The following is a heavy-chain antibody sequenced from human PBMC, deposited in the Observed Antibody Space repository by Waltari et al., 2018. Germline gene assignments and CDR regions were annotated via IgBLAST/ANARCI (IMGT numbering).Heavy chain of an antibody. CDR1: GFTFSSYA. Sequence: VQLLESGGGLVQPGGSLRLSCAASGFTFSSYAMSWVRQAPGKGLEWVSAISGSGGSTYYADSGKGRFTISRDNSKNTLYLQMNSLRAEDTAVYYCANDCSTSCYLGGMDVWGQGTTVTVSS. J-gene: IGHJ6*02. CDR2: ISGSGGST. D-gene: IGHD2-2*01. CDR3: ANDCSTSCYLGGMDV. V-gene: IGHV3-23*01.